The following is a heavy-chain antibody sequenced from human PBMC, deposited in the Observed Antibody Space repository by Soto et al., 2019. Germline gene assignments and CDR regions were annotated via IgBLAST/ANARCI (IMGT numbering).Heavy chain of an antibody. CDR2: VKDGGHA. D-gene: IGHD5-12*01. CDR3: ARGQEGVVATH. J-gene: IGHJ4*02. CDR1: GGSLSGYY. Sequence: QVQLQQWGAGLLKPSEPLSLNCAVTGGSLSGYYWSWIRQPPGKGLEWIGEVKDGGHANYSPSLRGRVTISSDTSNNLFSLRLNSVTAADTGVYYCARGQEGVVATHWDQGSLVNGSS. V-gene: IGHV4-34*01.